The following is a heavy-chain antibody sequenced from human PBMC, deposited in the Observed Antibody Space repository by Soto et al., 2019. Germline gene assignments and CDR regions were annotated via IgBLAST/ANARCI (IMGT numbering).Heavy chain of an antibody. CDR2: IFGSGGTT. J-gene: IGHJ6*02. CDR3: AKASDGDFYYYGMDV. V-gene: IGHV3-23*01. Sequence: EVQLLESGAGLVQPGGSLRLSCAASGFTFSSYAMSWVRQVPGKGLEWVSDIFGSGGTTYYADSVKGRFTISRDNSKNTLYMKMNSLRAEDTAVYYCAKASDGDFYYYGMDVWGQGTTVTVS. D-gene: IGHD2-21*01. CDR1: GFTFSSYA.